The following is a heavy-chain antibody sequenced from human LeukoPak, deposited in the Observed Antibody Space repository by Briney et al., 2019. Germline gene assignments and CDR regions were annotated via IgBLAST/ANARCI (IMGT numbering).Heavy chain of an antibody. V-gene: IGHV3-23*01. CDR3: ARERYFDY. CDR1: GFSFNTCA. CDR2: ISGGGRST. J-gene: IGHJ4*02. Sequence: KAGGSLRLSCAASGFSFNTCAMSWVRQAPGKGLEWVSTISGGGRSTDYADSVKGQFTISRGNSKNTLYLQMNSLRAEDTAVYYCARERYFDYWGQGTLVTVSS.